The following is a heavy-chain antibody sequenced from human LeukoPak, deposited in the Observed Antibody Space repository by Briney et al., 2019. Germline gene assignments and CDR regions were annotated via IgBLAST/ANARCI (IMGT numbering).Heavy chain of an antibody. CDR3: ARVLFTEEDAFDI. CDR2: IYYSGST. V-gene: IGHV4-61*05. J-gene: IGHJ3*02. Sequence: SETLSLTCTVSGGSISSSSYYWSWIRQPPGKGLEWIGYIYYSGSTSYNPSLKSRVTISVDTAKNQFSLNLTSVTAADTAVYYCARVLFTEEDAFDIWGQGTMVTVSS. CDR1: GGSISSSSYY.